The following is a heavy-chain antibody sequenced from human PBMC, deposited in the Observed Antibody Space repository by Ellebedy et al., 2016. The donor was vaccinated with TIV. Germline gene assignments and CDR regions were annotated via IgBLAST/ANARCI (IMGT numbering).Heavy chain of an antibody. V-gene: IGHV1-69*13. CDR2: IIPIFGTA. D-gene: IGHD6-13*01. Sequence: ASVKVSCKASGGTFSSYAISWVRQAPGQGLEWMGGIIPIFGTASYAQKFQGRVTITADESTSTAYMELSSLRSEDTAVYYCARGDSSSWYLFDYWGQGTLVTVSS. CDR1: GGTFSSYA. J-gene: IGHJ4*02. CDR3: ARGDSSSWYLFDY.